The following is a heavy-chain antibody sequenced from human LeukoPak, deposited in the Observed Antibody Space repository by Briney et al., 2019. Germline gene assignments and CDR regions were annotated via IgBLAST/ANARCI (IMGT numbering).Heavy chain of an antibody. Sequence: GGSLRLSCAASGFTFSSYAIHWVRQAPGKGLEWVAVISNDGSNRYYADSVKGRFTISRDNAKKSLYLQMNSLRAEDTAVYYCARDEITFGGVIVENRGFDPWGQGTLVTVSS. CDR3: ARDEITFGGVIVENRGFDP. CDR2: ISNDGSNR. D-gene: IGHD3-16*02. V-gene: IGHV3-30*04. J-gene: IGHJ5*02. CDR1: GFTFSSYA.